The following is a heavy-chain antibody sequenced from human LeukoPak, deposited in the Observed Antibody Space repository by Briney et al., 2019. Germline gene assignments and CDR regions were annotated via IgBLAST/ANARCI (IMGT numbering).Heavy chain of an antibody. CDR1: GFTSSNYP. Sequence: PGGSLRLSCAASGFTSSNYPMHWVRQAPGKGLEYVSSILGDGSSTSYANSVKGRFTISRDNSRNTLYLQMGSLRAGDMAVYYRARDGTSGWHFDYWGQGTLVTVSS. J-gene: IGHJ4*02. D-gene: IGHD6-19*01. CDR3: ARDGTSGWHFDY. CDR2: ILGDGSST. V-gene: IGHV3-64*01.